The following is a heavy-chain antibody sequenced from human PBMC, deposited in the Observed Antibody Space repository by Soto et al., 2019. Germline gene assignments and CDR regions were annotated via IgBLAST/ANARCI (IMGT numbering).Heavy chain of an antibody. V-gene: IGHV4-30-2*01. Sequence: SETLSLTCTVSGDTISTGGYSWAWIRQPPGKALEWIGHTYHSGNPYYNPSLKSRVIISVDRSNNQFSLKLSAVTAADTALYYCATKEVVGTYVYTFAPWGQGTLVTVSS. CDR2: TYHSGNP. J-gene: IGHJ5*02. CDR3: ATKEVVGTYVYTFAP. D-gene: IGHD1-26*01. CDR1: GDTISTGGYS.